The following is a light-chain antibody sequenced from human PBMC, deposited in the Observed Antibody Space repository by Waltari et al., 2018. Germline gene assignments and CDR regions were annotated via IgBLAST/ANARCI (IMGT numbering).Light chain of an antibody. Sequence: DIQMTQSPSTLSASVGDRVPISCRASQSISTWVAWYQQKPGKVPQLLIYRASNLASGVPSRISGSGSGTEFTLTINSLQPDDAATYYCQQYDSYSITFGGGTKVEIK. V-gene: IGKV1-5*03. CDR2: RAS. CDR1: QSISTW. J-gene: IGKJ4*01. CDR3: QQYDSYSIT.